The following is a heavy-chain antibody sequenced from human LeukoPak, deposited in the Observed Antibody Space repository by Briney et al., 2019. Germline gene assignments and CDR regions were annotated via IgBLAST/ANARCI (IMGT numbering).Heavy chain of an antibody. J-gene: IGHJ6*02. D-gene: IGHD2-21*02. V-gene: IGHV1-69*13. Sequence: SVKVSCKASGGTFSNYAISWVRQAPGQGLEWMGGIIPIFGTANYAQKFQGRVTITADESTSTAYMELSSLRSEDTAVYYCAVCGGDCKDYYYYGMDVWGQGTTVTVSS. CDR2: IIPIFGTA. CDR3: AVCGGDCKDYYYYGMDV. CDR1: GGTFSNYA.